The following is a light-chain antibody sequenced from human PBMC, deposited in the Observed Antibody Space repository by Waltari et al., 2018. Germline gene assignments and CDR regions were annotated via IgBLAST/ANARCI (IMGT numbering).Light chain of an antibody. Sequence: QSALTQAASVSGSPGQSITISCTGTSSDVGGYNHVSWYQHHPGKAPKLIISEVSNRPSGVSYRCSGSKSGNTASLTISGLQAEDEADYYCSSYTSSSIPYVFGTGTKVTVL. CDR3: SSYTSSSIPYV. V-gene: IGLV2-14*01. J-gene: IGLJ1*01. CDR1: SSDVGGYNH. CDR2: EVS.